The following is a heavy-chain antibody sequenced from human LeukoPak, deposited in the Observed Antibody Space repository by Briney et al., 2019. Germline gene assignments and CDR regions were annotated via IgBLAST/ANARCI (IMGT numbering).Heavy chain of an antibody. CDR3: ARGGPPTVTRFDY. D-gene: IGHD4-17*01. CDR1: GGSISSGGYS. J-gene: IGHJ4*02. V-gene: IGHV4-30-2*01. Sequence: SETLSLTCAVSGGSISSGGYSWSWIRQPPGKGLEWIGYIYHSGSTYYNPSLKSRVTISVDTSKNQFSLKLRSVTAADTAVYYCARGGPPTVTRFDYWGQGTLVTVS. CDR2: IYHSGST.